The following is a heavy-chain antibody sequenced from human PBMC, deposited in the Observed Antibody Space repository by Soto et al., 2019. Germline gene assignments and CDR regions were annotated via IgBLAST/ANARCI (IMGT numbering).Heavy chain of an antibody. CDR3: ARVVATSGLVDC. D-gene: IGHD2-15*01. CDR1: GFTVSGNY. CDR2: VYSGGST. V-gene: IGHV3-66*01. Sequence: GGSLRLSCAASGFTVSGNYMSWVRQAPGKGLEWVSTVYSGGSTYYADSVKGRFTISRDRPKNTLYFQLDSLRAEDTAVYYCARVVATSGLVDCWGQGTLVTVSS. J-gene: IGHJ4*02.